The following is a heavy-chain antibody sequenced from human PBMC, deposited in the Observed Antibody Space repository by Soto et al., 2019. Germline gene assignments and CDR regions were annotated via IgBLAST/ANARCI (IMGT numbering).Heavy chain of an antibody. CDR3: PSDVDHSFNVSSDRVNVNVALGSEY. D-gene: IGHD3-16*01. J-gene: IGHJ1*01. CDR1: GGSISSGGYS. CDR2: IYHTGRT. Sequence: QLQLQESGSGLVKPSQTLSLTCAVSGGSISSGGYSWSWIRQPPGQGLEWIGYIYHTGRTYYDASLRSRVTIPVDRSKHQFSLKLCSVTAADTAVYFSPSDVDHSFNVSSDRVNVNVALGSEY. V-gene: IGHV4-30-2*01.